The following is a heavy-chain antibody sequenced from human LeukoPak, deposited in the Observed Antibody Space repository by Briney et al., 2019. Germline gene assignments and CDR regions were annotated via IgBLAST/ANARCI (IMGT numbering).Heavy chain of an antibody. V-gene: IGHV1-69*04. CDR2: IIPILGIA. J-gene: IGHJ5*02. D-gene: IGHD3-22*01. Sequence: SVKVSCKASGGTFSSYATSWVRQAPGQGLEWMGRIIPILGIANYAQKFQGRVTITADKSTSTAYIELSSLRSEDTAVYYCAREDVYDSSGYYGHPNNWFDPWGQGTLVTVSS. CDR1: GGTFSSYA. CDR3: AREDVYDSSGYYGHPNNWFDP.